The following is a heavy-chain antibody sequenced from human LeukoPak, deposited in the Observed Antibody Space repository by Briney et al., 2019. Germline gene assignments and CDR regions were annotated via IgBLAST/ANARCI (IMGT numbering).Heavy chain of an antibody. CDR2: IIPIFGTA. D-gene: IGHD3-22*01. CDR3: ARVPDSSGYFDY. V-gene: IGHV1-69*13. Sequence: GASVKVSCKASGGTFSSYAISWVRQAPGQGLEWMGGIIPIFGTANYAQKFQGRVTITADESTSTAYMELSSLRSEDTAVYYCARVPDSSGYFDYWGQETLVTVSS. CDR1: GGTFSSYA. J-gene: IGHJ4*02.